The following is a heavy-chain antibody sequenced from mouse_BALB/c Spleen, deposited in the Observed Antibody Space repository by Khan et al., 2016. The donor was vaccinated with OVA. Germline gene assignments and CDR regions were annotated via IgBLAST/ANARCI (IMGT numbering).Heavy chain of an antibody. CDR1: GDSITSGY. CDR2: MIYTGYT. J-gene: IGHJ3*01. CDR3: ARSTYRYAFAY. D-gene: IGHD2-14*01. V-gene: IGHV3-8*02. Sequence: VQLKESGPSLVKPSQTLSLTCSVTGDSITSGYWSWIRQFPGNKLEYMGYMIYTGYTDYNPPLKSRLAIIRQPSTNKNYLQLNSVTTEDTATSYCARSTYRYAFAYWGQGTLVTVSA.